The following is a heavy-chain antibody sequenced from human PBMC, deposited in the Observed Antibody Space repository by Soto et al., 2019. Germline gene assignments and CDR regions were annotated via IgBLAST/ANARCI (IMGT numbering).Heavy chain of an antibody. CDR2: ISTSGSPA. CDR3: ATGGIYYEA. CDR1: GFAFRHNY. V-gene: IGHV3-11*01. J-gene: IGHJ5*02. Sequence: VHFVESGGGLVKPGGSLRLSCTVSGFAFRHNYLTWIRQAPGKGLEWLSYISTSGSPAYYADSVKGRFTISTDNAKKSLYLQMDSLRAEVTGVYYCATGGIYYEAWGQGTLVTVSS. D-gene: IGHD1-26*01.